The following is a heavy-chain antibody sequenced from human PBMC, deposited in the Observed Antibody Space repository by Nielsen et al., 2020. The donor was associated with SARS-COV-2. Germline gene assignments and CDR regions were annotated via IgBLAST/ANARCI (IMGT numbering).Heavy chain of an antibody. J-gene: IGHJ6*03. Sequence: GESLKISCAASGFTFSSYAMSWVRQAPGKGLEWVSAISGSGGSTYYADSVKGRFTISRDNSKNTLYLQMNSLRAEDTAVYYCAKDFGDYSDYYYMDVWGKGTTVTVSS. D-gene: IGHD4-17*01. V-gene: IGHV3-23*01. CDR2: ISGSGGST. CDR3: AKDFGDYSDYYYMDV. CDR1: GFTFSSYA.